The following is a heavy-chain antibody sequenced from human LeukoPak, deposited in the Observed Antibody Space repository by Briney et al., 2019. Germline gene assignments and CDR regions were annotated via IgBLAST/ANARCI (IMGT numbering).Heavy chain of an antibody. V-gene: IGHV3-23*01. CDR1: GFTFTTYS. Sequence: PGGSLRLSCAASGFTFTTYSMTWVRPPPAKGLAWVSTINPGGLSRYYADSVQGRFPISSDNSENSVPLQMNSLRADDPAIYYCAKVRAGTPWADWGQGTLVTVSS. D-gene: IGHD1-1*01. J-gene: IGHJ4*02. CDR2: INPGGLSR. CDR3: AKVRAGTPWAD.